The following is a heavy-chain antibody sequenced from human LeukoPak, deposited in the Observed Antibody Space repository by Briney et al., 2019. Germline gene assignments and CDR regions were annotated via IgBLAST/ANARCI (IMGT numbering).Heavy chain of an antibody. D-gene: IGHD3-22*01. Sequence: GGSLRLSCAASGFTFSDYYMSWIRQAPGKGLEWVSYISSSGSTIYYADSVEGRFTISRDNAKNSLYLQMNSLRAEDTAVYYCARSEGDYYDSSGYYYPRYYFDYWGQGTLVTVSS. CDR2: ISSSGSTI. J-gene: IGHJ4*02. CDR3: ARSEGDYYDSSGYYYPRYYFDY. V-gene: IGHV3-11*04. CDR1: GFTFSDYY.